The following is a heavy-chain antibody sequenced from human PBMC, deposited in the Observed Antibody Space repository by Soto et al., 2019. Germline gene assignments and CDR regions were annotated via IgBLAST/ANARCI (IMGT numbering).Heavy chain of an antibody. Sequence: RSLTCAVYGGSFSGYFWSWIRQPPGKVLEWIGEINHSGSTNYSPSLKSLVTISVDTSKNQFSLKLSAATASATTADYCARLVALVVPPALTGPTPYGGWFDPFGQGTLGTFSS. CDR2: INHSGST. D-gene: IGHD2-2*01. J-gene: IGHJ5*02. CDR3: ARLVALVVPPALTGPTPYGGWFDP. CDR1: GGSFSGYF. V-gene: IGHV4-34*01.